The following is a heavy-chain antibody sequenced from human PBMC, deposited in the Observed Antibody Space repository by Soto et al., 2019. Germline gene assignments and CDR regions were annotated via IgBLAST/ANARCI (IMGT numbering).Heavy chain of an antibody. V-gene: IGHV3-23*01. Sequence: GGSLRLSCAASGFTFSSYAMSWVRQAPGKGLEWVSAISGSGGSTYYADSVKGRFTISRDNSKNTLYLQMNSLRAEDTAVYYCAKGPRITIFGVVIPPYYYYGMDVWGQGTTVTVSS. CDR3: AKGPRITIFGVVIPPYYYYGMDV. J-gene: IGHJ6*02. CDR2: ISGSGGST. D-gene: IGHD3-3*01. CDR1: GFTFSSYA.